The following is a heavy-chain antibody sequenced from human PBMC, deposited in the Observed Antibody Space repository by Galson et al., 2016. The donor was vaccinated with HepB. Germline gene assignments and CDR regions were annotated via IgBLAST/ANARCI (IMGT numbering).Heavy chain of an antibody. D-gene: IGHD3-9*01. CDR2: IFTSGST. Sequence: SETLSLTCSVSGASISSYYWSWIRQPAGKGPEWIGRIFTSGSTNYNSSLKSRVTMSVDTSKNQFSLRLSAVTAADTAVYYCAREGDIFTDFEPNHYYYGLDVWGQGTTVTVSS. CDR1: GASISSYY. J-gene: IGHJ6*02. V-gene: IGHV4-4*07. CDR3: AREGDIFTDFEPNHYYYGLDV.